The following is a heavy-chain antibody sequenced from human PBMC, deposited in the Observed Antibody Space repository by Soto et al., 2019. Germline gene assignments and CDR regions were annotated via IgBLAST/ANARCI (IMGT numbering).Heavy chain of an antibody. J-gene: IGHJ6*03. CDR3: AKEVVTFGDFTYYYMDV. D-gene: IGHD2-21*02. Sequence: ESGGGLVQPGRSLRLACAASGFTFDQYTMHWVRQAPGKGLEWVSSITWHSGTIGYADSVKGRFPISRDNAKNSRYLQMNSLRGEDTALYYCAKEVVTFGDFTYYYMDVWGTGTTVTVSS. CDR1: GFTFDQYT. CDR2: ITWHSGTI. V-gene: IGHV3-9*01.